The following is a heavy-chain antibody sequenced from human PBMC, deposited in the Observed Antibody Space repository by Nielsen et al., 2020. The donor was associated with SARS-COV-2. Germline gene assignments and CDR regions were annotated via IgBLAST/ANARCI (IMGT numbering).Heavy chain of an antibody. J-gene: IGHJ4*02. V-gene: IGHV3-30*19. CDR3: ARVGATPGY. Sequence: GESLKISCAASGFTFSSYGMHWVRQAPGKGLEWVAVISYDGSNKYYADSVKGRFTISRDNSKNTLYLQMNSLRAEDTAVYYCARVGATPGYWGQRTLVTVSS. CDR2: ISYDGSNK. D-gene: IGHD5-12*01. CDR1: GFTFSSYG.